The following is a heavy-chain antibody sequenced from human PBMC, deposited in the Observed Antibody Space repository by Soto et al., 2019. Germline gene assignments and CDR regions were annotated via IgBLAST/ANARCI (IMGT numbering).Heavy chain of an antibody. CDR2: ISNRGSSA. CDR3: AKAFCDAATCCPCES. V-gene: IGHV3-23*04. D-gene: IGHD2-21*01. Sequence: VHLVQSGGGLVQRGESLSLYCVASGFTFNDYAMHWVRQTPGKGLEWVAAISNRGSSAYYADSVKGRFTISRDKSTKTLSLHMHTLRVEDTAVYFCAKAFCDAATCCPCESWGQGTPVAVSP. CDR1: GFTFNDYA. J-gene: IGHJ4*02.